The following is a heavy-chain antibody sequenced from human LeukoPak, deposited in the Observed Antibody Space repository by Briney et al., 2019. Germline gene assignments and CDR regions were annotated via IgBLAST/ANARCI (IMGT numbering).Heavy chain of an antibody. CDR1: DYTFTSYG. Sequence: ASVKVSCKASDYTFTSYGISWVRQAPGQGLEWMGWISAYNGNTNYAQKLQGRVTMTTDTSTSTAYMELRSLRSDDTAVYYCARVSSQNTMIVVVITGTFDYWGQGTLVTVSS. CDR3: ARVSSQNTMIVVVITGTFDY. D-gene: IGHD3-22*01. CDR2: ISAYNGNT. J-gene: IGHJ4*02. V-gene: IGHV1-18*01.